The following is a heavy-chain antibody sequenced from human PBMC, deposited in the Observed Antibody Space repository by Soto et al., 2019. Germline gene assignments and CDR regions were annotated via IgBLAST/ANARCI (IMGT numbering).Heavy chain of an antibody. Sequence: QLQLQESGSGLVKPSQTLSLTCAVSGGSISSGGYSWSWIRQPPGKGLEGIGYIYHSGSTYYHPSRKSRATISVDGSKNQFSLKLGSVTAADTAVYYGARVPGPWGQGTLVTVSS. CDR3: ARVPGP. CDR1: GGSISSGGYS. J-gene: IGHJ5*02. V-gene: IGHV4-30-2*01. CDR2: IYHSGST.